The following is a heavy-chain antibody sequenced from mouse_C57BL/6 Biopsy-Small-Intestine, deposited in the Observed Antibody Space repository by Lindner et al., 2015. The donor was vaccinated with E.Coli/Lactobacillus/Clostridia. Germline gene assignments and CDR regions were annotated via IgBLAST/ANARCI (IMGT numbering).Heavy chain of an antibody. V-gene: IGHV14-4*01. CDR2: IDPENGDT. CDR1: GFNIKDDY. CDR3: ARRGDLRGFAY. J-gene: IGHJ3*01. Sequence: VQLQESGAELVRPGASVKLSCTASGFNIKDDYMHWVKQRPEQGLEWIGWIDPENGDTEYASKFQGKATITADTSSNTAYLQLSSLTSEDSAVYYCARRGDLRGFAYWGPRDSGHCLC. D-gene: IGHD3-3*01.